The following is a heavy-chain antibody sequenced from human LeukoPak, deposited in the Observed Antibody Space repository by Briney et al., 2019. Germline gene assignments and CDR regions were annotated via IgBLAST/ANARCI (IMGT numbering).Heavy chain of an antibody. CDR2: IIPIFGTA. CDR3: AGCSSTSCYVDRRYYYGMDV. V-gene: IGHV1-69*13. CDR1: GGTFSSYA. J-gene: IGHJ6*01. Sequence: ASVKVSCKASGGTFSSYAISWVRQAPGQGLEWMGGIIPIFGTANYAQKFQGRVTITADESTSTAYMELSSLRSEDTAVYCCAGCSSTSCYVDRRYYYGMDVWGQGTTVTVSS. D-gene: IGHD2-2*01.